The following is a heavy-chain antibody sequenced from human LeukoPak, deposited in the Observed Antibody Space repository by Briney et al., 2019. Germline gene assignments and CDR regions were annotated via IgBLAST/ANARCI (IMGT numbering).Heavy chain of an antibody. Sequence: GGSLRLSCAASGFTFSSYAMHWVRQAPGKGLEWVAVISYDGSNKYYADSVKGRFTISRDNSKNTLYLQMNSLRAEDTAVYYCARDGDFSRIGYFDYWGQGTLVTVSS. CDR3: ARDGDFSRIGYFDY. V-gene: IGHV3-30-3*01. CDR2: ISYDGSNK. CDR1: GFTFSSYA. D-gene: IGHD3-3*01. J-gene: IGHJ4*02.